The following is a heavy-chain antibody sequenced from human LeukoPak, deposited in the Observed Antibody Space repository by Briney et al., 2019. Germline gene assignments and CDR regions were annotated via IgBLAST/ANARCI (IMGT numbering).Heavy chain of an antibody. V-gene: IGHV3-48*01. D-gene: IGHD4-17*01. J-gene: IGHJ4*02. CDR2: ISSSSSTI. CDR1: GFTFCSYS. CDR3: ARDTTVTTFDY. Sequence: GGSLRLSCAASGFTFCSYSMNWVRQAPGKGLEWVSYISSSSSTIYYADSVKGRFTISRDNAKNSLYLQMNSLRAEDTAVYYCARDTTVTTFDYWGQGTLVTVSS.